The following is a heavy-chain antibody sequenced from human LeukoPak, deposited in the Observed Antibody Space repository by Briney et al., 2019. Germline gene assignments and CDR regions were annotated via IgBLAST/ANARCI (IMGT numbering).Heavy chain of an antibody. Sequence: SETLSLTCAVYGGSFSGYYWSWIRQPPGKGLEWIGYIYYSGSTNYNPSLKSRVTISVDTSKNQFSLKLSSVTAADTAVYYCARVKDYDFWSGYSQGYYGMDVWGQGTTVTVSS. V-gene: IGHV4-59*01. D-gene: IGHD3-3*01. CDR2: IYYSGST. CDR3: ARVKDYDFWSGYSQGYYGMDV. J-gene: IGHJ6*02. CDR1: GGSFSGYY.